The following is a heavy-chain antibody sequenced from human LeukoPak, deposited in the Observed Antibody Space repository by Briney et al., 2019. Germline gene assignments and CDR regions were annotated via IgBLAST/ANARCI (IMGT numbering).Heavy chain of an antibody. CDR2: ISGSGGST. CDR1: GLTFSSYA. V-gene: IGHV3-23*01. Sequence: GGSLRLSCAASGLTFSSYAMSWVRQAPGKGLEWVSAISGSGGSTYYADSVKGRFTISRDNSKNTLYLQMNSLRAEDTAVYYCAKALNYYDSSGYGYWGQGTLVTVSS. J-gene: IGHJ4*02. D-gene: IGHD3-22*01. CDR3: AKALNYYDSSGYGY.